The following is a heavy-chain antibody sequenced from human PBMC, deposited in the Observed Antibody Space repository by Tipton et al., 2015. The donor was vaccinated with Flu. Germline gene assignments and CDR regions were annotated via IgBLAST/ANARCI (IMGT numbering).Heavy chain of an antibody. D-gene: IGHD5-18*01. CDR3: ARDGGYSYGRWYYGMDF. Sequence: SLRLSCAASGFTVSSNYMSWVRQAPGKGLEWVSVIYSGGSTYYADSVKGRFTISRDNSKNTLYLQMNSLRAEDTAVYYCARDGGYSYGRWYYGMDFWGQGTTVTVSS. V-gene: IGHV3-66*01. CDR2: IYSGGST. J-gene: IGHJ6*02. CDR1: GFTVSSNY.